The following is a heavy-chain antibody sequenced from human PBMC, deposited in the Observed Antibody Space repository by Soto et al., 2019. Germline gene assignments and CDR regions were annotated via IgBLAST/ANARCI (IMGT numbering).Heavy chain of an antibody. CDR3: AKNIIAAVPPVDYYYGMDV. CDR1: GFTFSSYG. CDR2: ISYDGSNK. D-gene: IGHD6-13*01. V-gene: IGHV3-30*18. Sequence: GGSLRLSCAASGFTFSSYGMHWVRQAPGKGLEWVAVISYDGSNKYYADSVKGRFTISRDNSKNTLYLQMNSLRAEDTAVYYCAKNIIAAVPPVDYYYGMDVWGQGTTVTVSS. J-gene: IGHJ6*02.